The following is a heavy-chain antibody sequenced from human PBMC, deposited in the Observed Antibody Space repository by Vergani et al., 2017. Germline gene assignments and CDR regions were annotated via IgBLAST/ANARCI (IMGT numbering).Heavy chain of an antibody. V-gene: IGHV1-69*01. D-gene: IGHD6-6*01. Sequence: QVQLVQSGAEVKKPGSSVKVSCKASGGTFSSYAISWVRQAPGQGLEWMGGIIPIFGTANYAQKFQGRVTITADESTSTAYMELSSLRSEDTAVYYCARVGIPYSSSYFDYWGQGTLVTVSS. CDR3: ARVGIPYSSSYFDY. CDR1: GGTFSSYA. J-gene: IGHJ4*02. CDR2: IIPIFGTA.